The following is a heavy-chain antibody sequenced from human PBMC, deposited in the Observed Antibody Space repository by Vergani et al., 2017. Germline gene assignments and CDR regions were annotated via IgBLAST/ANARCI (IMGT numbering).Heavy chain of an antibody. V-gene: IGHV1-46*01. CDR3: AGGHCGGDCYSTVYWYFDL. D-gene: IGHD2-21*02. J-gene: IGHJ2*01. CDR2: INPSGGST. Sequence: QVQLVQSGAEVKKPGASVKVSCKASGYTFTSYYMHWVRQAPGQGLEWMGIINPSGGSTSYAQKFQGRVTMTRDTSTSTVYMELSSLRSEDTAVYYCAGGHCGGDCYSTVYWYFDLWGRGTLVTVSS. CDR1: GYTFTSYY.